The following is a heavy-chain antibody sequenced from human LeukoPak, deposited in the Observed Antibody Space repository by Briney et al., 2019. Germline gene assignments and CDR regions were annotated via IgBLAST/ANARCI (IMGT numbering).Heavy chain of an antibody. CDR3: VRSLATSGMY. Sequence: SETLSLACTVSGDSISSSNYCWGWIRQPPGKGLEWIGSTPYSGDTVYNPSLKCRIIISVDTSKNQFSLKLTSVTAADTAVYYCVRSLATSGMYWGQGTLVTVSS. CDR2: TPYSGDT. J-gene: IGHJ4*02. CDR1: GDSISSSNYC. D-gene: IGHD6-13*01. V-gene: IGHV4-39*01.